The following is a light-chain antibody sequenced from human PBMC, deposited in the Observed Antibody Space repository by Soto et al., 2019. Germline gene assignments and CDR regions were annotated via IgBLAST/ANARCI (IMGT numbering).Light chain of an antibody. V-gene: IGLV4-69*01. CDR2: LNSDGSH. J-gene: IGLJ1*01. CDR3: QTWGTGIQA. CDR1: SGHSSYA. Sequence: QSVLTQSPSASASLGASVKLTCTLSSGHSSYAIAWHQQQPEKGPRYLMKLNSDGSHSKGDGIPDRFSGSSSGAERYLTISSLQSEDEADYYCQTWGTGIQAFGTGTKVTVL.